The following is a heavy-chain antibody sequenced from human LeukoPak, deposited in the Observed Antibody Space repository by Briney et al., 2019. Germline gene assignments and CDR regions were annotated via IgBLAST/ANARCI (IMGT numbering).Heavy chain of an antibody. D-gene: IGHD1-26*01. Sequence: GGSLRLSCAASGYTFTSYAMHWVRQAPGQRLEWMGWINAGNGNTKYSQKFQGRVTITRDTSASTAYMELSSLRSEDTAVYYCARVGSVGAIDFDYWGQGTLVTVSS. V-gene: IGHV1-3*01. CDR2: INAGNGNT. J-gene: IGHJ4*02. CDR1: GYTFTSYA. CDR3: ARVGSVGAIDFDY.